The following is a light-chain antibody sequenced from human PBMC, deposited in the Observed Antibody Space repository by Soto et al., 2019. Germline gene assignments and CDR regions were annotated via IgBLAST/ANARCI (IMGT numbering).Light chain of an antibody. Sequence: DIQVTQSPSTLSASVGDRVTITCRASQPISTWLAWYQEKPGKAPKLLIYATPNLQSGVPSRFSGSGSGTDFTLTINSLQPEDSATYYCQQAYSTPWTFGQGTKVDI. CDR3: QQAYSTPWT. CDR1: QPISTW. J-gene: IGKJ1*01. V-gene: IGKV1-5*01. CDR2: ATP.